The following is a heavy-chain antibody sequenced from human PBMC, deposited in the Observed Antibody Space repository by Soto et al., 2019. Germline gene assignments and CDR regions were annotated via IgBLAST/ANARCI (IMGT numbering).Heavy chain of an antibody. V-gene: IGHV3-11*01. D-gene: IGHD3-3*01. CDR2: ISSSGSTI. Sequence: LRLSCSASGFTFSDYYMSWIRQAPGKGLEWVSYISSSGSTIYYADSVKGRFTISRDNAKNSLYLQMNSLRAEDTAVYYCARVPVHDFWSGSYYGMDVWGQGTTVTV. CDR1: GFTFSDYY. CDR3: ARVPVHDFWSGSYYGMDV. J-gene: IGHJ6*02.